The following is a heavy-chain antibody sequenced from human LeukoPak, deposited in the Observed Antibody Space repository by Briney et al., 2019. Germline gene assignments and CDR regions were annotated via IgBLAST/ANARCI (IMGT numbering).Heavy chain of an antibody. D-gene: IGHD3-3*01. J-gene: IGHJ3*02. Sequence: PGGSLRLSCAASGFTFSSYGMHWVRQAPGKGLEWVAFIRYDGSNKYYADSVKGRFTISRDNSKNTLYLQMNSLRAEDTVVYYCAKVRGFGVATQGAFDIWGQGTMVTVSS. CDR3: AKVRGFGVATQGAFDI. CDR2: IRYDGSNK. CDR1: GFTFSSYG. V-gene: IGHV3-30*02.